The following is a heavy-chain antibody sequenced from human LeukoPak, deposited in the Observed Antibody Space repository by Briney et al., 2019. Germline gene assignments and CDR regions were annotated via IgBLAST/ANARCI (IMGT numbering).Heavy chain of an antibody. D-gene: IGHD2-15*01. CDR1: GFTFSSYS. Sequence: GGSLRLSCAASGFTFSSYSMNWVRQAPGKGLEWVSSISSSSSYIYYADSVKGRFTISRDNAKNSLYLQMNSLRAEDTAVYYCARGPPVLGYCSGGSCYSDAFDIWGQGTVVTVSS. CDR2: ISSSSSYI. V-gene: IGHV3-21*01. J-gene: IGHJ3*02. CDR3: ARGPPVLGYCSGGSCYSDAFDI.